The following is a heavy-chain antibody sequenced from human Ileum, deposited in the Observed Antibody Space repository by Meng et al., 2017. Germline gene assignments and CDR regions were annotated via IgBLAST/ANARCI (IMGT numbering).Heavy chain of an antibody. CDR1: GYTFTDYY. V-gene: IGHV1-2*02. CDR2: INPKSGDT. D-gene: IGHD2-8*01. J-gene: IGHJ4*02. CDR3: ASNGVGVYTGFDY. Sequence: ASVKACKASGYTFTDYYMFWVRQAPGQGLEWMGWINPKSGDTKYAQKFQGRVTMTRDTSISTAYMELSSLISDDTAVYYCASNGVGVYTGFDYWGQGSLVTVSS.